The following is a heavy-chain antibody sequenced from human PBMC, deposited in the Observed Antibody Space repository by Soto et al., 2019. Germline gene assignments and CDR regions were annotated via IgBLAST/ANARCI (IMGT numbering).Heavy chain of an antibody. D-gene: IGHD6-19*01. J-gene: IGHJ4*02. CDR3: AFPLAVAGPDSWESFDY. V-gene: IGHV3-23*01. CDR1: GFTFSSYA. CDR2: ISGSGGST. Sequence: PGGSLRLSCAASGFTFSSYAMSWVRQAPGKGLEWVSAISGSGGSTYYADSVKGRFTISRDNSKNTLYLQMSSLRAEDTAVYYCAFPLAVAGPDSWESFDYWGQGTLVTVSS.